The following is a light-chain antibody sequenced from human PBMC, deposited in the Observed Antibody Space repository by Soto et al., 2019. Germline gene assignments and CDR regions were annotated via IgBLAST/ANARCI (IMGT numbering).Light chain of an antibody. CDR1: VGAVGGFKF. CDR3: GSYTGNIYV. V-gene: IGLV2-14*01. CDR2: EVS. J-gene: IGLJ1*01. Sequence: QSALTQPASVSGSPGQPFPSNCLGPVGAVGGFKFVSCNQQHPGKAPKLMIYEVSNRPSGVSSRFSGSKSGNTASLTISGLQAEDEADYFCGSYTGNIYVFGNGTKLTV.